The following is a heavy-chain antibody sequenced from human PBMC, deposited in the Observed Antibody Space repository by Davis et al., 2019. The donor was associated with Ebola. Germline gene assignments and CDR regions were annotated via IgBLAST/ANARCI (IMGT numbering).Heavy chain of an antibody. CDR1: GGSISSSSYY. V-gene: IGHV4-39*02. J-gene: IGHJ5*02. CDR3: ARDQSSSWYGGWFDP. D-gene: IGHD6-13*01. Sequence: PSETLSLTCTVSGGSISSSSYYWGWIRQPPGKGLEWIGSIYYSGSTYYNPSLKSRVTISVDTSKNQFSLKLSSVTAADTAVYYCARDQSSSWYGGWFDPWGQGTLVTVSS. CDR2: IYYSGST.